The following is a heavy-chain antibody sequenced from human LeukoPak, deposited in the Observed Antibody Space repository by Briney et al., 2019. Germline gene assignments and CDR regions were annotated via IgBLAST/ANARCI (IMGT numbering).Heavy chain of an antibody. J-gene: IGHJ4*02. CDR1: GGAIISDNFY. Sequence: SQTLSLTCTVSGGAIISDNFYWGWVRQPPGKGLEWVGSINYSETTYYNPSLRSRLTISVDTSRTQCFLTVNAVTAADTAVYYCGRLFDSWGQGILVTVSS. CDR3: GRLFDS. CDR2: INYSETT. V-gene: IGHV4-39*01.